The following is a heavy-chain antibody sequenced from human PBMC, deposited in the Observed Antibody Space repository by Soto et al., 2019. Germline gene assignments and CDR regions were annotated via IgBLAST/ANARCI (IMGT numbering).Heavy chain of an antibody. J-gene: IGHJ4*02. CDR2: ISYDGSNK. D-gene: IGHD3-3*01. CDR1: GFTFSSYG. Sequence: GGSLRLSCAASGFTFSSYGMHWDRQAPGKGLEWVAVISYDGSNKYYADSVKGRFTISRDNSKNTLYLQMNSLRDEDTAVYYCASHYDMWSGYLSPVDYWGQGTLVTVSS. CDR3: ASHYDMWSGYLSPVDY. V-gene: IGHV3-30*03.